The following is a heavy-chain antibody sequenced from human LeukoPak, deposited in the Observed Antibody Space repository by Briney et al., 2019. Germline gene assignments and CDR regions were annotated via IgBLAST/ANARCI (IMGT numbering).Heavy chain of an antibody. CDR2: INHSGST. D-gene: IGHD5/OR15-5a*01. Sequence: SETLSLTCAVYGGSFSGYYWSWIRQPPGKGLEWIGEINHSGSTNYNPSLKSRVTISVDTSKNQFSLRLTSVTAADTAVYFCATLVSTRYYFDYWGQGTLVTVSS. CDR3: ATLVSTRYYFDY. J-gene: IGHJ4*02. V-gene: IGHV4-34*01. CDR1: GGSFSGYY.